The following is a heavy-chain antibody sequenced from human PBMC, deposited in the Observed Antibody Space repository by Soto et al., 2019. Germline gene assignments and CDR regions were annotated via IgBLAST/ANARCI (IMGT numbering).Heavy chain of an antibody. CDR2: IWYDGSNK. J-gene: IGHJ4*02. D-gene: IGHD6-19*01. V-gene: IGHV3-33*01. CDR1: GFTFSSYG. CDR3: ERDSHVGSGWQLTADY. Sequence: PGGSLRLSCAASGFTFSSYGMHWVRQAPGKGLEWVAVIWYDGSNKYYAESVKGRFTISRDNSKNTLYLQMNSLRAEDTAVYYCERDSHVGSGWQLTADYWGQGTLVTVSS.